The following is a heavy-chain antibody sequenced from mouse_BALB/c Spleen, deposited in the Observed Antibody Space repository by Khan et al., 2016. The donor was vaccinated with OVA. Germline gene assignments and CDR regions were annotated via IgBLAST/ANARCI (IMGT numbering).Heavy chain of an antibody. D-gene: IGHD4-1*01. CDR2: ISNSGST. CDR3: ASELGRYDAMDY. J-gene: IGHJ4*01. Sequence: EVKLLESGPGLVKPSQSLSLTCTVTGYSITRDYAWNWIRQFPGNKLEWMGNISNSGSTSYNPSLKSRISLTRDTSKNQFFLQLNSVTTEDTSTYYCASELGRYDAMDYWGQGTSVTVSS. V-gene: IGHV3-2*02. CDR1: GYSITRDYA.